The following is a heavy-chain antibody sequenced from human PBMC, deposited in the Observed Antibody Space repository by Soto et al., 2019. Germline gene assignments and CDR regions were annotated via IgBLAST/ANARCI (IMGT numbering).Heavy chain of an antibody. CDR1: GFTFSSYA. CDR2: ISGSGGST. Sequence: LRLSCAASGFTFSSYAMGWVRQAPGKGLEWVSAISGSGGSTYYADSVKGRFTISRDNSKNTLYLQMNSLRAEDTAVYYCAKGEYYDSSGPPLFQHWGQGTLVTVSS. J-gene: IGHJ1*01. D-gene: IGHD3-22*01. CDR3: AKGEYYDSSGPPLFQH. V-gene: IGHV3-23*01.